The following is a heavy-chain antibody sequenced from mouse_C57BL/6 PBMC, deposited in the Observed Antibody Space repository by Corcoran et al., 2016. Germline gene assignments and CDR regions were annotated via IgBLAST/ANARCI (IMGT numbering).Heavy chain of an antibody. Sequence: QVQLQQSGAELARPGASVKLSCKASGYTFTSYGISWVKQRTGQGLEWIGEIYPRSGNTYYNEKFKGKATLTADKSSSTAYMELRSLTSEDSAVYFCARLADGYYLFAYWGQGTLVTVSA. J-gene: IGHJ3*01. CDR2: IYPRSGNT. CDR1: GYTFTSYG. V-gene: IGHV1-81*01. CDR3: ARLADGYYLFAY. D-gene: IGHD2-3*01.